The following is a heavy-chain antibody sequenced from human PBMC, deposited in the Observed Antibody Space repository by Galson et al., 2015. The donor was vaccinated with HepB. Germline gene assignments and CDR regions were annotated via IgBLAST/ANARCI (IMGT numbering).Heavy chain of an antibody. D-gene: IGHD3-10*01. CDR3: ARDRTTMVRGVIPPGSGIDV. Sequence: SLRLSCAASGFTFSSYAMHWVRQAPGKGLEWVAVISYDGSNKYYADSVKGRFAISRDNSKNTLYLQMNSLRAEDTAVYYCARDRTTMVRGVIPPGSGIDVWGQGTTVTVSS. V-gene: IGHV3-30*09. CDR1: GFTFSSYA. CDR2: ISYDGSNK. J-gene: IGHJ6*02.